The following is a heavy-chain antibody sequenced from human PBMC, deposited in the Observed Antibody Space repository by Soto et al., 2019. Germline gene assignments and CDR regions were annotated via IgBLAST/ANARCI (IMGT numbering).Heavy chain of an antibody. CDR2: VSNSGNST. D-gene: IGHD2-15*01. Sequence: EVQLLESGGGLAQPGESLTLSCAASGFMFSGYAMSWVRQAPGKGLEWVSAVSNSGNSTSYADSVKGRFTISRDNSKNTPYLQMSSLGAEDTALYYCVKDLAASGWFDPWGQGTRVIVSS. CDR3: VKDLAASGWFDP. CDR1: GFMFSGYA. J-gene: IGHJ5*02. V-gene: IGHV3-23*01.